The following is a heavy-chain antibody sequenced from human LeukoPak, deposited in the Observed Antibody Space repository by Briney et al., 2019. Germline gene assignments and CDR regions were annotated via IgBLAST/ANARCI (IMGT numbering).Heavy chain of an antibody. CDR2: ISYDGTNK. CDR1: GLTFSRSA. CDR3: AKGSSTGGWVQLELDAFDI. D-gene: IGHD1-1*01. J-gene: IGHJ3*02. V-gene: IGHV3-30*18. Sequence: PGRSLRLSCAASGLTFSRSAMHCVRQAPGKGLEWGAVISYDGTNKYYEDSVKGRFTISRDSSKSTLYLQMNSLRAEDTAVYYCAKGSSTGGWVQLELDAFDIWGKGTMVTVSS.